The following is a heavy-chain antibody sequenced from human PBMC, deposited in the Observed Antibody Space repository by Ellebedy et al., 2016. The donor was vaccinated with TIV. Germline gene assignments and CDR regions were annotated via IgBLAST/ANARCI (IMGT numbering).Heavy chain of an antibody. CDR1: GFTFDSFG. V-gene: IGHV3-30*18. CDR2: ISYDGANK. D-gene: IGHD3-10*01. CDR3: AKDALSGSYYYYYNGLDV. J-gene: IGHJ6*02. Sequence: GESLKISCEASGFTFDSFGIHWVRQAPGKGLEWVAGISYDGANKYYGASVKGRFTISRDNSRNTLYLQMNSLRAEDTAVYFCAKDALSGSYYYYYNGLDVWGRGTTVTVSS.